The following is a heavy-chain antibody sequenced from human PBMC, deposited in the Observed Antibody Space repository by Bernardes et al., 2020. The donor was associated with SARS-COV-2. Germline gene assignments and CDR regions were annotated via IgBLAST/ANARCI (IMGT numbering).Heavy chain of an antibody. J-gene: IGHJ5*02. V-gene: IGHV3-48*04. CDR1: GFTFSSYS. CDR2: ISSSSSTI. Sequence: GGSLRLSCAASGFTFSSYSMNWVRQAPGKGLEWVSYISSSSSTIYYADSVKGRFTISRDNAKNSLYLQMNSLRAEDTAVYYCARDQRAYSSTFDPWGQGTLVTVSS. CDR3: ARDQRAYSSTFDP. D-gene: IGHD6-13*01.